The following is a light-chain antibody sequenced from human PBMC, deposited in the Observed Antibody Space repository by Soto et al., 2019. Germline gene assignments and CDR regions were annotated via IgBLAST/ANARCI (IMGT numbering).Light chain of an antibody. Sequence: QLVLTQPPSVSGAPGQRVTISCTGSSSNIGAGHVVHWYQQFPGRAPNLLIYGSSNRPSGVPDRFSGSKSGTSASLAITGLQAEDEADYYCQSYDNSLSASVFGGGTQLTVL. CDR2: GSS. J-gene: IGLJ2*01. CDR3: QSYDNSLSASV. CDR1: SSNIGAGHV. V-gene: IGLV1-40*01.